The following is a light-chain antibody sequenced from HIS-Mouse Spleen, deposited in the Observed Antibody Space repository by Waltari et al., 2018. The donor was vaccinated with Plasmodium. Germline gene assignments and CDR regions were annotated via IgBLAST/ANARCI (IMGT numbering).Light chain of an antibody. Sequence: AIRMTQSPSSFSASTGDRVTITCRARQGISSYLAWYQQKPGKAPKLLIYAASTLQSGVPSRFSGNGSGTDFTLTISCLQSEDFATDYCQQYYSYPLTFGGGTKVEIK. J-gene: IGKJ4*01. CDR3: QQYYSYPLT. CDR2: AAS. V-gene: IGKV1-8*01. CDR1: QGISSY.